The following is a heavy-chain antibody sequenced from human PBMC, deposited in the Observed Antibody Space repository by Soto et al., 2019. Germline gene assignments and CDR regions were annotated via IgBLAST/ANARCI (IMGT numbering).Heavy chain of an antibody. CDR3: ARTLSGSYYYYYGMDV. D-gene: IGHD1-26*01. CDR2: MYHSGST. Sequence: SETLSLTCAVSGGSITSGGYSWGWIRQPPGQGLEWIGYMYHSGSTNYNPSLKSRVTMSVDTSKNQFSLKLSPVTAADTAVYYCARTLSGSYYYYYGMDVWGQGTTVTVSS. J-gene: IGHJ6*02. CDR1: GGSITSGGYS. V-gene: IGHV4-30-2*01.